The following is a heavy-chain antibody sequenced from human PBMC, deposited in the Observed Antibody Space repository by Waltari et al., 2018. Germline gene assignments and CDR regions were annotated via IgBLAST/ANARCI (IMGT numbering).Heavy chain of an antibody. Sequence: EVQLVESGGGLVQPGGSLRLSCPASGFTFSTYIMNWVRQAPGKVLEWVSYISSSSSTIYYADSVKGRFTISRDNAKNSLYLQMNSLIAEDTAVYYCARGGLELRYWGQGTLVTVSS. J-gene: IGHJ4*02. CDR1: GFTFSTYI. V-gene: IGHV3-48*01. CDR3: ARGGLELRY. D-gene: IGHD1-7*01. CDR2: ISSSSSTI.